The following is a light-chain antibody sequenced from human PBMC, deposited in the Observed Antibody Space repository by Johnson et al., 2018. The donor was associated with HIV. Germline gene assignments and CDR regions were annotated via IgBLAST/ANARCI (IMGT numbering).Light chain of an antibody. CDR1: SSNIENYF. V-gene: IGLV1-51*02. J-gene: IGLJ1*01. Sequence: QSVLTQPPSVSAAPGQRVNISCSGHSSNIENYFVSWYQQLPGAAPRLLIYEDYKRPSGIPDRFSGSKSGASATLGITGLQTGDEADYYCGVWDASLSPHHVFGTGTTITVL. CDR3: GVWDASLSPHHV. CDR2: EDY.